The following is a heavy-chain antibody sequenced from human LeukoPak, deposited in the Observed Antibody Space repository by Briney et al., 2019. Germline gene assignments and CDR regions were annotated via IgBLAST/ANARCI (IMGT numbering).Heavy chain of an antibody. J-gene: IGHJ6*03. CDR2: IYYSGST. CDR1: GGSISSSSYY. V-gene: IGHV4-39*07. CDR3: ARRGSFMDV. D-gene: IGHD3-10*01. Sequence: PSETLSLTCTVSGGSISSSSYYWGWIRQPPGKGLEWIGSIYYSGSTYYNPSLKSRVTISVDTSKNQFSLKLSSVTAADTAVYYCARRGSFMDVWGKGSTVTVSS.